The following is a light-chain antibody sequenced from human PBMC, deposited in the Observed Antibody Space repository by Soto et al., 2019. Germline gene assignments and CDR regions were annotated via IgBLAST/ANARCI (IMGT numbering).Light chain of an antibody. Sequence: QSVLTQPPSASGTPGQRATISCSGSSSNIGSNYVYWYQQLPGTAPKLLIYTNNQRPSGVPDRFSGSKSGTSASLAISGLRSEDEADYYCAAWDDSLSGSWVFGGGTKLTVL. V-gene: IGLV1-47*01. CDR3: AAWDDSLSGSWV. CDR2: TNN. CDR1: SSNIGSNY. J-gene: IGLJ3*02.